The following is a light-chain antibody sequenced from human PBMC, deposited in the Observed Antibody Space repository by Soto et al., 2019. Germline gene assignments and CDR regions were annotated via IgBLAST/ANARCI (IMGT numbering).Light chain of an antibody. CDR3: QQLNSFPFI. CDR2: AAS. CDR1: QAIDTY. J-gene: IGKJ5*01. Sequence: DIQLTQSPSFLSASVGDRVTITCRASQAIDTYLAWYQQKPGKAPKLLIYAASLLQSGVPSRFSGSGSRTEFTLTINTLQSEDFASYYCQQLNSFPFIFGQGTRLEIK. V-gene: IGKV1-9*01.